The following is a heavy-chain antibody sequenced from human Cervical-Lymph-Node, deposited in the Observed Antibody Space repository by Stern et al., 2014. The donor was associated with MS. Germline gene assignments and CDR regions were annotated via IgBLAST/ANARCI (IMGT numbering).Heavy chain of an antibody. CDR2: IIPIFGTA. CDR1: GGTFNTNV. D-gene: IGHD6-6*01. J-gene: IGHJ4*02. CDR3: ARAAYSTSSYNY. Sequence: QLQLQESGAEVKKPGSSVKVSCKASGGTFNTNVISWVRQAPGQGLEWMGGIIPIFGTALYAQKFQGRVTITANEFTRAVYMELSSLRSEDTAVYYCARAAYSTSSYNYWGQGTLVIVSS. V-gene: IGHV1-69*01.